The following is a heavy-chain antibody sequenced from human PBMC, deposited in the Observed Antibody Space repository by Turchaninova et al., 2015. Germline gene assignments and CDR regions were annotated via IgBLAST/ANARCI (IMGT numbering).Heavy chain of an antibody. D-gene: IGHD3-3*01. CDR3: AKVPHYDFWSGSDWFDP. Sequence: VQLLESGGGLVERGGWRRRYCADDGLAFCGSAMGCVPQAPWKGLEWFSAISGTCGSLYYADSVKGLFTIPRDNSMNTLDLQMNTLRAEDTAVYYCAKVPHYDFWSGSDWFDPCGQGTLVTVSS. CDR1: GLAFCGSA. CDR2: ISGTCGSL. J-gene: IGHJ5*02. V-gene: IGHV3-23*01.